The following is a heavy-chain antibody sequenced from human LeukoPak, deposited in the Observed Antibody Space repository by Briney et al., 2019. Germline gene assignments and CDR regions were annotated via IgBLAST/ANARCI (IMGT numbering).Heavy chain of an antibody. CDR3: ARDTSGFGFTSRQWLANYYYYYMDV. Sequence: ASVKVSCKASGYTFTGYYMHWVRQAPGQGLEWMGWINPNSGGTNYAQKFQGRVTMTRDTSISTAYMELSRLRSDDTAVYYCARDTSGFGFTSRQWLANYYYYYMDVWGKGTTVTVSS. J-gene: IGHJ6*03. D-gene: IGHD6-19*01. CDR2: INPNSGGT. V-gene: IGHV1-2*02. CDR1: GYTFTGYY.